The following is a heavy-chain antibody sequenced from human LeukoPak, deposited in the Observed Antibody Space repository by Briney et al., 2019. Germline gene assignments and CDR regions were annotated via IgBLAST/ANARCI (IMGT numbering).Heavy chain of an antibody. V-gene: IGHV4-59*12. D-gene: IGHD6-13*01. CDR2: IYNSGST. J-gene: IGHJ5*02. CDR1: GGSISSYY. CDR3: ARRSGSSWYRVVAGNWFDP. Sequence: SETLSLTCTVSGGSISSYYWSWIRQPPGKGLEWIGYIYNSGSTNYNPSLKSRVTISVDTSKNQFSLKLSSVTAADTAVYYCARRSGSSWYRVVAGNWFDPWGQGTLVTVSS.